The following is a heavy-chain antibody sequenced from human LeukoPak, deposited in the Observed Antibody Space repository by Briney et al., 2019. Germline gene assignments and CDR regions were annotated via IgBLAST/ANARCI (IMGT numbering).Heavy chain of an antibody. Sequence: GGSLRLSCTVSGFTVSTNSMSWVRQAPGKGLEWVSFIYSDNTHYSDSVKGRFTISRDNSKNTLYLQMNSLRAEDTAVYYCARDKTYYDILTGYFFYYFDYWGQGTLVTVSS. D-gene: IGHD3-9*01. CDR2: IYSDNT. CDR3: ARDKTYYDILTGYFFYYFDY. CDR1: GFTVSTNS. J-gene: IGHJ4*02. V-gene: IGHV3-66*01.